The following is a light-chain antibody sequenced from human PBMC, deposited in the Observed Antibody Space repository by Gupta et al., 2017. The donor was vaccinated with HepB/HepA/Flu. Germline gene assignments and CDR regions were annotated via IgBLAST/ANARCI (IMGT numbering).Light chain of an antibody. CDR2: SSN. CDR3: VAWDGSRNGLV. V-gene: IGLV1-44*01. J-gene: IGLJ2*01. Sequence: SVLTPPPAASAPPRPRVTISCSGSSSNIGNNTVNWYHQLPGTAPKLLIYSSNQRPSGVPDRFSGSKSGTSASLTISGLQAEDEADYYCVAWDGSRNGLVFGGGTKLTVL. CDR1: SSNIGNNT.